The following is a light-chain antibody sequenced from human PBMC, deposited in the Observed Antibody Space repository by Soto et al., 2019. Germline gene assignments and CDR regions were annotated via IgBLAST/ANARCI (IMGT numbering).Light chain of an antibody. J-gene: IGLJ2*01. CDR1: KFGLKY. CDR2: KDS. V-gene: IGLV3-1*01. Sequence: SYELTQPPSVSVSPGQTASITCSGDKFGLKYACWYQQKPGQSPVLVIYKDSKRPSGIPERFFGSHPGNTATLTTSGTQALDEADYYRQAWDSSTAGVFGGGTKVTVL. CDR3: QAWDSSTAGV.